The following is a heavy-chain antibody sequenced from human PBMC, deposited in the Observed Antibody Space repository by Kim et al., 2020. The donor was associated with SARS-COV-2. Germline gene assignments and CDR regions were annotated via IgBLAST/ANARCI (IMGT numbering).Heavy chain of an antibody. CDR2: T. CDR3: ARDTYGDYPDY. J-gene: IGHJ4*02. Sequence: TNSNPTLKSRVTISVDTSKNQFYLKLSSVTAADTAVYYCARDTYGDYPDYWGQGTLVTVSS. D-gene: IGHD4-17*01. V-gene: IGHV4-59*01.